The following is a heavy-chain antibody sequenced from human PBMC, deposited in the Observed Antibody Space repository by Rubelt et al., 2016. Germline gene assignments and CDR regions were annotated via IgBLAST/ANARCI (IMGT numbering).Heavy chain of an antibody. CDR2: IYYSGST. D-gene: IGHD3-22*01. J-gene: IGHJ4*02. Sequence: GWIGYIYYSGSTYYNPSLKSRVTISVDTSKNQFSLKLSSVTAADTAVYYCARVDYYYDSSGYWSNTYFDYWGQGTLVTVSS. CDR3: ARVDYYYDSSGYWSNTYFDY. V-gene: IGHV4-31*02.